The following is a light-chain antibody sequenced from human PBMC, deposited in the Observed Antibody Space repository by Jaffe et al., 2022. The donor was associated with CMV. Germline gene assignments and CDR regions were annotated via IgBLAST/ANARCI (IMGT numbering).Light chain of an antibody. Sequence: DIQMTQSPSSLSTSVGDRVTISCRASQGIGNFLAWYQQKPGKVPKLLIYAARSLQSGVPSRFSGSGSGTDFTLTISSLQPEDIGTYYCQKYDNVPRTFGQGTKVEIK. CDR2: AAR. J-gene: IGKJ1*01. CDR3: QKYDNVPRT. V-gene: IGKV1-27*01. CDR1: QGIGNF.